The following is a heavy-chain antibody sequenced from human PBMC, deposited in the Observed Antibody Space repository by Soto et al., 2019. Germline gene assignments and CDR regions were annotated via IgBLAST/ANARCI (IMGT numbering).Heavy chain of an antibody. J-gene: IGHJ6*02. CDR1: GGAFSSYA. CDR2: IIPIFGTA. Sequence: VSSVKVSCKASGGAFSSYAISWVRQAPGQGLEWMGGIIPIFGTANYAQKFQGRVTITADKSTSTAYMELSSLRSEDTAVYYCERRYYDILTGYLPFYYYYGMDVWGQGTTVTVS. V-gene: IGHV1-69*06. D-gene: IGHD3-9*01. CDR3: ERRYYDILTGYLPFYYYYGMDV.